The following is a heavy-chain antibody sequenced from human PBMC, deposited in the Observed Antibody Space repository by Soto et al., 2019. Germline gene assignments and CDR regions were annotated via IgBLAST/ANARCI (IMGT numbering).Heavy chain of an antibody. CDR3: AKDFISRTGTRDAKGYCSGGSCYSEAYYYYGMDV. CDR2: ISGSGGST. CDR1: GFTFSSYA. V-gene: IGHV3-23*01. D-gene: IGHD2-15*01. Sequence: GGSLRLSCAASGFTFSSYAMSWVRQAPGKGLEWVSAISGSGGSTYYADSVKGRFTISRDNSKNTLYLQMNSLRAEDTAVYYCAKDFISRTGTRDAKGYCSGGSCYSEAYYYYGMDVWGQGTTVTVSS. J-gene: IGHJ6*02.